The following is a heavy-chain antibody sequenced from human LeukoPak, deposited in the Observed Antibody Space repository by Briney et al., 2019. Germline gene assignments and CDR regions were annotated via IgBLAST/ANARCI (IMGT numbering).Heavy chain of an antibody. J-gene: IGHJ4*02. Sequence: GGSLRLSCAASGFTFSRYPMHWVRQAPGKGLEYVSAISGNGGSTYYADSVKGRFTISRDNSKNTLYLQMSSLRTEDTAIYYCVKAQYDFWSGLDYWGQGTLVTVSS. V-gene: IGHV3-64D*09. CDR3: VKAQYDFWSGLDY. CDR2: ISGNGGST. CDR1: GFTFSRYP. D-gene: IGHD3-3*01.